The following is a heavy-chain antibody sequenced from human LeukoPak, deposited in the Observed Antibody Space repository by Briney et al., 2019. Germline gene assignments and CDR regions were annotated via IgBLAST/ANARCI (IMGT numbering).Heavy chain of an antibody. CDR2: INAGNGNT. D-gene: IGHD5-24*01. Sequence: ASVKVSCKASGYSFSTYTMNWVRQAPGQRLEWTGWINAGNGNTKYSQKFQGRVTITRDTSASTAYMEMRSLRSEDTAVYYCAREIDRDDYNRFFDYWGQGTLVTVSS. CDR3: AREIDRDDYNRFFDY. V-gene: IGHV1-3*01. CDR1: GYSFSTYT. J-gene: IGHJ4*02.